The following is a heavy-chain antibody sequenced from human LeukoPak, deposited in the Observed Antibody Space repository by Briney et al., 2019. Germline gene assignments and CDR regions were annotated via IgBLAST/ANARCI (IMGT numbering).Heavy chain of an antibody. CDR2: IRSDGSIR. CDR3: TKDRPEAYFDY. CDR1: GFIFSTYG. Sequence: GGSLRLSCAASGFIFSTYGMHWVRQAPGKGLEWVAFIRSDGSIRYYADSVKGRFTISRDNSKNTLYLQMNSLKPEDTAVYYCTKDRPEAYFDYWGQGTLVTVSS. V-gene: IGHV3-30*02. J-gene: IGHJ4*02. D-gene: IGHD2-2*01.